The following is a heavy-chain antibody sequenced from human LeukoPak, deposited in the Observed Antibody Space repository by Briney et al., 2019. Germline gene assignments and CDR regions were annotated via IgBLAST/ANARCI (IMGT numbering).Heavy chain of an antibody. J-gene: IGHJ4*02. CDR3: ASPPPSYSSGWYQRY. CDR1: GFTFSSYE. CDR2: ISSSGSTI. Sequence: GGSLRLSCAASGFTFSSYEMNWVRQAPGKGLEWVSYISSSGSTIYYADSVKGRFTISRDNAKNLPYLQMNSLRAEDTAVYYCASPPPSYSSGWYQRYWGQGTLVTVSS. V-gene: IGHV3-48*03. D-gene: IGHD6-19*01.